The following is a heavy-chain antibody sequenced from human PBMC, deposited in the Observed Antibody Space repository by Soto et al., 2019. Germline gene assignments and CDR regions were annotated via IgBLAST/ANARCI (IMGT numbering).Heavy chain of an antibody. J-gene: IGHJ4*02. D-gene: IGHD2-8*02. CDR1: GGTISSYY. V-gene: IGHV4-59*01. CDR3: ARGGGVYYFDY. Sequence: PSETLSLTCTVSGGTISSYYWSWIRQHPGKGLEWIGYIYYSGITDYNPSLKSRVTISVDTSKSQFSLKLSSVTAADTAVYYCARGGGVYYFDYWGQGTLVTVSS. CDR2: IYYSGIT.